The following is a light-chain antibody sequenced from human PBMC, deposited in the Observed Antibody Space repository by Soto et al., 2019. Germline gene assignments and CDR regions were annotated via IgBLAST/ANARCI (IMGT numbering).Light chain of an antibody. CDR1: QPISSP. Sequence: DIQMTQSPFSLSASVGDMVTIXXRASQPISSPLNWYQQKPGEVPKLXIYATSRLQSGVPSRFSGSRAGTEFTLTISSLQSEDFAVYYCQQYNNWPQTFGEGTKVDIK. CDR3: QQYNNWPQT. J-gene: IGKJ1*01. CDR2: ATS. V-gene: IGKV1-39*01.